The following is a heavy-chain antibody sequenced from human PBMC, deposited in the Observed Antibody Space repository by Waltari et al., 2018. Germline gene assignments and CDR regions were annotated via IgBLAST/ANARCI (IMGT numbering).Heavy chain of an antibody. J-gene: IGHJ4*02. V-gene: IGHV3-9*01. D-gene: IGHD3-3*01. CDR3: TSDAFGNSIGGVFDY. CDR1: GFSFADRA. Sequence: EVQLVESGGGLVQPGRSLRLSCVGSGFSFADRAMRWVRQVPGKGLEWVSGINWNSGNIGYADSVKGRFTISRDNAKNSLYLQINSVRTEDTALYYCTSDAFGNSIGGVFDYWGQGTLVNVSS. CDR2: INWNSGNI.